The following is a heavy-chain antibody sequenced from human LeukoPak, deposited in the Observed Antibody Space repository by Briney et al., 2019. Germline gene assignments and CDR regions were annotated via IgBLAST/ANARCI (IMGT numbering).Heavy chain of an antibody. CDR1: GGSSFGYY. Sequence: SEALSLTCAVYGGSSFGYYWSWIRHPPRKGREWMGEINHSGSTNHNPSLKSRATISVDTSKNQFSLKLSSVSAADTAVYYCARADIVVVQAAFDYWGQGTLVTVSS. J-gene: IGHJ4*02. CDR3: ARADIVVVQAAFDY. CDR2: INHSGST. V-gene: IGHV4-34*04. D-gene: IGHD2-2*01.